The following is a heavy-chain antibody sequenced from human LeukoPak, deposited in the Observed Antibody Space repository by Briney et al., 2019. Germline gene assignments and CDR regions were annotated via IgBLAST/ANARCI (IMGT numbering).Heavy chain of an antibody. V-gene: IGHV3-21*01. CDR2: ISSSGIYI. CDR1: GFSFSSYS. Sequence: GGSLRLSCAASGFSFSSYSMDWVRQAPWKGLEWVSSISSSGIYIYYAESMKGRFTISRDNAKNSLYLQMDSLRAEDTAVYYCAREPYFYMDVWGKGTTVTVSS. D-gene: IGHD3-22*01. J-gene: IGHJ6*04. CDR3: AREPYFYMDV.